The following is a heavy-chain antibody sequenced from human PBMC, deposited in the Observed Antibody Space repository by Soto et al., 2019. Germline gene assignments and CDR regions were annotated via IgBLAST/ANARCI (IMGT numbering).Heavy chain of an antibody. J-gene: IGHJ4*02. Sequence: EVQLVESGGGLVQPGGSLRLSCAVSGFTFSDHYMDWVRQARGKGLEWVGRSRNKANSYTTEYAASVKGRFTISRDDSENSLYLQMDSLKTEDTAVYFCIRPMTGTTRGFDYWGQGTLVTVSS. CDR3: IRPMTGTTRGFDY. CDR1: GFTFSDHY. CDR2: SRNKANSYTT. V-gene: IGHV3-72*01. D-gene: IGHD1-1*01.